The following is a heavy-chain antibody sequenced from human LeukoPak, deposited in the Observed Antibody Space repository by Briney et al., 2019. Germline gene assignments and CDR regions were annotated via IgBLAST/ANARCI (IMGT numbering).Heavy chain of an antibody. Sequence: PSETLSLTCSVSGDSLYPHYWNWIRQPPGKGLEWLGFVYAAAATNYSPSLKSRVTIFVDTSKNQSSLRLTSATAADTAVYYCAREILGGRPGRFDSWGQGILVTVSS. CDR3: AREILGGRPGRFDS. CDR1: GDSLYPHY. J-gene: IGHJ4*02. D-gene: IGHD1-26*01. V-gene: IGHV4-4*09. CDR2: VYAAAAT.